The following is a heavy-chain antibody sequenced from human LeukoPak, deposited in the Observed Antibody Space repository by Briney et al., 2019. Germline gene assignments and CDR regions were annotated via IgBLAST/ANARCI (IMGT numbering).Heavy chain of an antibody. CDR3: ARPRTSRTSSPLRYFDWLLDY. J-gene: IGHJ4*02. D-gene: IGHD3-9*01. CDR1: GFTFSSYA. Sequence: GGSLRLSCAASGFTFSSYAMPWVRQAPGKGLEWVAVISYDGSNKYYADSVKGRFTISRDNSKNTLYVQMNSLRAEDTAVYYCARPRTSRTSSPLRYFDWLLDYWGQGTLVTVSS. CDR2: ISYDGSNK. V-gene: IGHV3-30*04.